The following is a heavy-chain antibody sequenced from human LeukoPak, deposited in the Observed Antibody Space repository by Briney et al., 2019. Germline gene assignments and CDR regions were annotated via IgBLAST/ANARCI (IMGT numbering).Heavy chain of an antibody. J-gene: IGHJ4*02. CDR2: IYYSGST. Sequence: SETLSLTCTVSGGSISSSSYYWGWIRQPPGKGLEWIGSIYYSGSTYYNPSLKSRVTISVDTSKNQFSLKLSSVTAADTAVYYCARASSYSSNYWGQGTLVTVSS. CDR1: GGSISSSSYY. D-gene: IGHD6-13*01. V-gene: IGHV4-39*07. CDR3: ARASSYSSNY.